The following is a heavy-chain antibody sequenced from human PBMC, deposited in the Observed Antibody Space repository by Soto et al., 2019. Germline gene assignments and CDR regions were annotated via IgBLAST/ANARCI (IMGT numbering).Heavy chain of an antibody. Sequence: QVQLVQSGAEVKKPGASVKVSCEASGYTFIDYYMHWVRQAPGQGFEWMGRISPKSGGTNYAQKFQCRVTMTWDTSLNPAYMQLSSLMSEDTAVYYCARPPGYISDWYYFDLWGQGTLVTVSS. CDR2: ISPKSGGT. CDR1: GYTFIDYY. J-gene: IGHJ4*02. D-gene: IGHD6-19*01. CDR3: ARPPGYISDWYYFDL. V-gene: IGHV1-2*02.